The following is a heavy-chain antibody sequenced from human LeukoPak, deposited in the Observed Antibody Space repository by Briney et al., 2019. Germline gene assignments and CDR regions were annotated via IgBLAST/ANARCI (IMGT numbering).Heavy chain of an antibody. CDR3: ARSVPDYTRFDF. CDR1: GFTFSSYV. J-gene: IGHJ4*02. CDR2: ISGSGSSI. Sequence: QSGGSLRLSCVASGFTFSSYVMSWVRQAPGKGLEWVPAISGSGSSIYYADSVKGRFTISRDNSKNTLYLQMNSLRVEDTAVYYCARSVPDYTRFDFWGQGALVTVSS. V-gene: IGHV3-23*01. D-gene: IGHD4-11*01.